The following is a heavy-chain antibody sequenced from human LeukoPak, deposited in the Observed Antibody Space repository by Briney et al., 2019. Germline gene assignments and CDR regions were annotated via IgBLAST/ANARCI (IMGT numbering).Heavy chain of an antibody. V-gene: IGHV3-7*03. CDR1: GFTFSTFW. Sequence: TGGSLRLSCVASGFTFSTFWMTWVRQVPGKGLEWVANIKQDGSERNYVDSVKGRFTISRDNAKNSLYLQMNSLRAEDTAVYYCARGASSSPWGQGTLVTVSS. CDR2: IKQDGSER. D-gene: IGHD6-13*01. J-gene: IGHJ5*02. CDR3: ARGASSSP.